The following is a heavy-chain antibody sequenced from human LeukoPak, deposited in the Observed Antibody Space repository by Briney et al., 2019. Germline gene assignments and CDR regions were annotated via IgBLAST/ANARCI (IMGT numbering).Heavy chain of an antibody. Sequence: SETLSLTCTVSGDSINSGYHWSRIRQQPGKGLEWIGNIYYNGRTYYKTSLKSRIIISVDMSKNQISLQLSSVTAADPAVYYCARDLRGSPMDVWGKGTPVAVSS. D-gene: IGHD1-26*01. J-gene: IGHJ6*03. CDR3: ARDLRGSPMDV. V-gene: IGHV4-31*03. CDR2: IYYNGRT. CDR1: GDSINSGYH.